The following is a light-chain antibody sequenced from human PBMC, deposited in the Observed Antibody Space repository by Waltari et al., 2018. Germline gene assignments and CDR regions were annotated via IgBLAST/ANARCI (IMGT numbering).Light chain of an antibody. J-gene: IGLJ3*02. CDR1: GSNIGAGSE. Sequence: QSVLTQPPSVSGAPGQRVTISSTGSGSNIGAGSEVHGYQHLPRAAPKLLIFGSPSRPLGVPDRFFGSTSGTSASLAIIGLQVEDEADYYCQSYDTSLSVVFGGGTKVTVL. CDR2: GSP. V-gene: IGLV1-40*01. CDR3: QSYDTSLSVV.